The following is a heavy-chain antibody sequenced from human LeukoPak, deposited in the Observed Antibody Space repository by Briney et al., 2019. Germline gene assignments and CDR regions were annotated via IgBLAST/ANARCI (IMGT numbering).Heavy chain of an antibody. CDR1: GGSISTYY. CDR3: ARGRYCTATVCGGGDAFDI. J-gene: IGHJ3*02. D-gene: IGHD2-8*02. Sequence: TETLSLPSSVSGGSISTYYWSWLRRPAGKGLEWFGRIYSSASTNLNPSLKSRVTLSIDASKKQVSLRLSSVTAADTAVYYCARGRYCTATVCGGGDAFDIWGQGTVVIVSS. CDR2: IYSSAST. V-gene: IGHV4-4*07.